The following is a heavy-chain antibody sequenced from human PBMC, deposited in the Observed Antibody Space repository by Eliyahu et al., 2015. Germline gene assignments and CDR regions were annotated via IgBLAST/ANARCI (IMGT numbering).Heavy chain of an antibody. V-gene: IGHV1-3*01. J-gene: IGHJ6*02. CDR3: ARVYRASGPYFQGYYSAMDV. D-gene: IGHD3-10*01. CDR1: GXXFXXXA. CDR2: ISALNGDT. Sequence: QDRLLQSGPEVTQTGASVKLSCEAXGXXFXXXAIHWVRQAPGQGLEWMGWISALNGDTEFSEKFRGRVTLYRQTFTRTTYMELTSLRSEDTAIYYCARVYRASGPYFQGYYSAMDVWGQGTTVTVS.